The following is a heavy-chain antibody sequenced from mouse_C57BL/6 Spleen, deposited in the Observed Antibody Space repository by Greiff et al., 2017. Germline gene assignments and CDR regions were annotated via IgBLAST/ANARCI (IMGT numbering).Heavy chain of an antibody. D-gene: IGHD2-1*01. V-gene: IGHV1-85*01. J-gene: IGHJ3*01. CDR3: AVYYGNYPFAY. CDR2: IYPRDGST. Sequence: QVQLQQSGPELVKPGASVKLSCKASGYTFTSYDINWVKQRPGQGLEWIGWIYPRDGSTKYNEKFKGKATLTVDTSSSTAYMELHSLTSADSAVYFCAVYYGNYPFAYWGQGTLVTVSA. CDR1: GYTFTSYD.